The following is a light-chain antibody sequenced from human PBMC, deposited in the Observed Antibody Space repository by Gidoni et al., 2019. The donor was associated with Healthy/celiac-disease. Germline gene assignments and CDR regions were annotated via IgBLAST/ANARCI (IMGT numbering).Light chain of an antibody. CDR2: WAP. CDR1: QSVLYSSNNKHY. Sequence: DIVMNQSPDSLAVSLGERATINCKSSQSVLYSSNNKHYLAWYQQKPGQPPKLLIYWAPTRESGVPDRFSGSGSGTDFTLTISSLQAEDVAVYYCQQYYSTPWTFGQGTKVEIK. CDR3: QQYYSTPWT. V-gene: IGKV4-1*01. J-gene: IGKJ1*01.